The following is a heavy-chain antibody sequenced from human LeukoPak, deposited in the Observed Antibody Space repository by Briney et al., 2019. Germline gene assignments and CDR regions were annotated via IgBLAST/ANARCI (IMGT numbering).Heavy chain of an antibody. CDR1: GFTFSSYS. Sequence: GGSLRLSCAASGFTFSSYSMNWVRHGPGAGLECFSSSSSSSSYIYYADSVNGRFNISRDNAKNSLYLQMNSLRAEDTAVYYCAREGQQQKFDYWGQGTLVTVSS. J-gene: IGHJ4*02. D-gene: IGHD6-13*01. V-gene: IGHV3-21*01. CDR3: AREGQQQKFDY. CDR2: SSSSSSYI.